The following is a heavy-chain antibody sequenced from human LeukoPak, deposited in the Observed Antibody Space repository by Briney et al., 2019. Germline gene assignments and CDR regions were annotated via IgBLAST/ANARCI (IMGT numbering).Heavy chain of an antibody. CDR2: IYYSGST. J-gene: IGHJ4*02. Sequence: SETLSLTCTVSGGSISSSSYYWGWIRQPPGKGLEWIGSIYYSGSTYYNPSLKSRVTISVDTSKNQFSLKLSSVTAADTAVYYCARRYSYGYGYYFDYWGQGTLVTVSS. CDR1: GGSISSSSYY. CDR3: ARRYSYGYGYYFDY. V-gene: IGHV4-39*07. D-gene: IGHD5-18*01.